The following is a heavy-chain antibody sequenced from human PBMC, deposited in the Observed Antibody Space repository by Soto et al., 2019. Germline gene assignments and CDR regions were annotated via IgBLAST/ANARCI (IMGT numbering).Heavy chain of an antibody. CDR1: GFTFSDYS. CDR2: ISSSSYI. Sequence: GGSLRLSCAASGFTFSDYSMNWVRQAPGKGLEWVSSISSSSYIYYADSVKGRFIISRDNAKNSLNLQMNSLRPEDTAVYYCARGGGSYDFWSGYSSAYHMDVWGKGTTVAVSS. CDR3: ARGGGSYDFWSGYSSAYHMDV. D-gene: IGHD3-3*01. J-gene: IGHJ6*03. V-gene: IGHV3-21*01.